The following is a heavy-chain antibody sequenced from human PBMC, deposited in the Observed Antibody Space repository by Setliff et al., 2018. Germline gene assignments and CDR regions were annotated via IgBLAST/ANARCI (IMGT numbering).Heavy chain of an antibody. CDR3: ARGGYNGYAVFDD. CDR2: VYYTGSP. V-gene: IGHV4-59*01. D-gene: IGHD5-12*01. CDR1: GGSIRNYY. J-gene: IGHJ4*02. Sequence: SETLSLTCTVSGGSIRNYYWSWIRQPPGKGLEWIGYVYYTGSPSYSPSLRSRGTISVDTSKNKFSLSLSSVTAADTAVYYCARGGYNGYAVFDDWGQGALVTVSS.